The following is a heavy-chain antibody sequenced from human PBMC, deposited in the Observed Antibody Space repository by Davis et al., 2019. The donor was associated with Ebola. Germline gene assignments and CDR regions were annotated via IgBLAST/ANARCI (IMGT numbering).Heavy chain of an antibody. CDR3: ARLVAWSGLRDYYYGMDV. V-gene: IGHV3-9*01. J-gene: IGHJ6*02. CDR1: GFTFDDYA. D-gene: IGHD3-3*01. CDR2: ISWSSGSI. Sequence: SLKISCAASGFTFDDYAMHWVRQAPGKGLEWVSGISWSSGSIGYADSVKGRFTISRDNAKNSLYLQMNSLRAEDTALYYCARLVAWSGLRDYYYGMDVWGQGTTVTVSS.